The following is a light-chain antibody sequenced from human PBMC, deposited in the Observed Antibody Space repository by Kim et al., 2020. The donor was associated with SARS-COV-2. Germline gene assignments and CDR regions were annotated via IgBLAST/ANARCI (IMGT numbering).Light chain of an antibody. J-gene: IGKJ4*01. CDR1: QSINSY. CDR2: GAF. Sequence: DIQMTQSPSSLSASVGDRVIITCQTSQSINSYLNWYQQKPGKAPKLLIYGAFNLQSGVPSRFSGSGSGADYTLTINGLQPEDFATYYCQQAYNSPLTFGGGTKVDIK. V-gene: IGKV1-39*01. CDR3: QQAYNSPLT.